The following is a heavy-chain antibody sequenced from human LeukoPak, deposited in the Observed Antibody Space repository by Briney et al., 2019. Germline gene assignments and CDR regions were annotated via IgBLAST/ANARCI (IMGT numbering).Heavy chain of an antibody. V-gene: IGHV4-39*01. CDR3: AVGLNSYGYSYYYMDV. CDR1: GGSISSSSYY. D-gene: IGHD5-18*01. J-gene: IGHJ6*03. CDR2: IYYSGST. Sequence: KSSETLSLTCTVSGGSISSSSYYWGWIRQPPGKGLEWIGSIYYSGSTYYNPSLKSRVTISVDTSKNQFSLKLSSVTAADTAVYYCAVGLNSYGYSYYYMDVWGKGTTVTVSS.